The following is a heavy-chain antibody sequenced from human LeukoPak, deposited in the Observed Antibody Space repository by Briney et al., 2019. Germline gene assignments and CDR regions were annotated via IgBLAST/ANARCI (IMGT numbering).Heavy chain of an antibody. J-gene: IGHJ3*02. CDR3: ARGDYDILTGYTPGAFDI. D-gene: IGHD3-9*01. Sequence: SETLSLTCTVSGGSISRYYWSWIRQPPGKGLEWIGYIYYSGSTNYNPSLKSRVTISVDTSKNQFSLKLSSVTAADTAVYYCARGDYDILTGYTPGAFDIWGQGTMVTVSS. V-gene: IGHV4-59*01. CDR2: IYYSGST. CDR1: GGSISRYY.